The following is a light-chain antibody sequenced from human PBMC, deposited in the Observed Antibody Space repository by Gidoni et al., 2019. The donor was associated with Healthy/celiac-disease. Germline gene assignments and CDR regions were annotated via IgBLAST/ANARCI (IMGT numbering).Light chain of an antibody. J-gene: IGKJ1*01. Sequence: ITCRASQSISSWLAWYQQKPGKAPKLLIYKASSLESGVPSRFSGSGSGTEFTLTISSLQPDDFATYYCQQYKSYPWTFGQGTKVEIK. CDR1: QSISSW. CDR2: KAS. CDR3: QQYKSYPWT. V-gene: IGKV1-5*03.